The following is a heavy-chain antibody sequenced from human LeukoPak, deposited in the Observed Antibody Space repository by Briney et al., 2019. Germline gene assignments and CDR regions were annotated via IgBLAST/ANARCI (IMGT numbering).Heavy chain of an antibody. CDR1: GFTFSSYS. CDR2: ISSSSSYI. J-gene: IGHJ3*02. D-gene: IGHD1-26*01. V-gene: IGHV3-21*01. CDR3: ARLEPDVSLGATGPLDDAFDI. Sequence: GGSLRLSCAASGFTFSSYSMNWVRQAPGKGLEWVSSISSSSSYIYYADSVKGRFTISRDNAKNSLYLQMNSLRAEDTAVYYCARLEPDVSLGATGPLDDAFDIWGQGTMVTVSS.